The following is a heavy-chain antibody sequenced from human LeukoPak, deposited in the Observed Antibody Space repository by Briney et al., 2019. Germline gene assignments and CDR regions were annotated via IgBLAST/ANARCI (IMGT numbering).Heavy chain of an antibody. CDR1: GFTFSTDW. D-gene: IGHD5-18*01. CDR2: IRYDGSNK. Sequence: GGSLRLSCAVSGFTFSTDWMTWVRQAPGKGLEWVAFIRYDGSNKYYADSVKGRFTISRDNSKNTLYLQMNSLRAEDTAVYYCAKERDTAMVTIDYWGQGTLVTVSS. J-gene: IGHJ4*02. V-gene: IGHV3-30*02. CDR3: AKERDTAMVTIDY.